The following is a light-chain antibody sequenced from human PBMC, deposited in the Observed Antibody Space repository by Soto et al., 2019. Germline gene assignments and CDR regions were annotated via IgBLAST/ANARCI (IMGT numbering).Light chain of an antibody. CDR3: QQYNNWPPIT. J-gene: IGKJ5*01. V-gene: IGKV3-15*01. CDR2: GAS. Sequence: EIVLTKSPGTLSLSPEERATLSCRASQSVSSSYLAWYQQKPGQAPRLLLYGASSRATGIPARFSGSGSGTEFTLTISSLQSEDFAVYYCQQYNNWPPITFGQGTRLEI. CDR1: QSVSSSY.